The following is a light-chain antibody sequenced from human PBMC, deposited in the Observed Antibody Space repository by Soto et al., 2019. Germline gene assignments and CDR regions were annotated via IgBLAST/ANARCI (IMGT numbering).Light chain of an antibody. CDR2: EVT. J-gene: IGLJ1*01. Sequence: QSVLTQPASVSGSTGLSITISCTGARSDIGGYDYVSWYQHHPGKAPKLILYEVTNRPSGVSDRFSGSRSGNTASLTISGLQAEDASDYYCHSYTSSSTYVFGTGTKLTVL. CDR3: HSYTSSSTYV. CDR1: RSDIGGYDY. V-gene: IGLV2-14*01.